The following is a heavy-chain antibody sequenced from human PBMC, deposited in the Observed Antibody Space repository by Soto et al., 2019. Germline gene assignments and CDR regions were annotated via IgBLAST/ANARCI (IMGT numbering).Heavy chain of an antibody. CDR3: ASDIQDCSARSCGYYLNH. CDR2: ISTSSGDT. D-gene: IGHD2-15*01. Sequence: QVHLVQSGAEVKKPGASVKVSCKASGYTFNRYAINWVRQAPGQSLEGMGWISTSSGDTKYSEKTQSTDTTTKAAYASTAYLELGSMSSEYTAMYYCASDIQDCSARSCGYYLNHWSEGTVVTIS. CDR1: GYTFNRYA. J-gene: IGHJ4*02. V-gene: IGHV1-3*04.